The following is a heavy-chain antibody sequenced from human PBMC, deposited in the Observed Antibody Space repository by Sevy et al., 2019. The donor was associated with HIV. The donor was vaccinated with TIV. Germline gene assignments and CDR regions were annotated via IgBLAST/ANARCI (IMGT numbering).Heavy chain of an antibody. J-gene: IGHJ4*02. CDR1: GFTFDDYT. D-gene: IGHD5-12*01. CDR3: AKGAGEMATIGYFDY. CDR2: ISWDGGST. Sequence: GGSLRLSCAASGFTFDDYTMHWVHQAPGKGLEWVSLISWDGGSTYYADSVKGRFTISRDNSKNSLYLQMNSLRTEDTALYYCAKGAGEMATIGYFDYWGQGTLVTVSS. V-gene: IGHV3-43*01.